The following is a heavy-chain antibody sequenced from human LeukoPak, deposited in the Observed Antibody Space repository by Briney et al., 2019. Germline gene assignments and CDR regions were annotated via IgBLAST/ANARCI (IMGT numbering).Heavy chain of an antibody. CDR1: DYRFTSNW. Sequence: GESLRISCNGSDYRFTSNWISWVRQMPGKGLEWTGRIDRSDSHINYRPSFQGHVPISVDKSSSTAYLQWSSLRAWDTAMYYCARQGRGSYRRDFDYWGQGTLVTVSS. D-gene: IGHD1-26*01. CDR3: ARQGRGSYRRDFDY. J-gene: IGHJ4*02. V-gene: IGHV5-10-1*01. CDR2: IDRSDSHI.